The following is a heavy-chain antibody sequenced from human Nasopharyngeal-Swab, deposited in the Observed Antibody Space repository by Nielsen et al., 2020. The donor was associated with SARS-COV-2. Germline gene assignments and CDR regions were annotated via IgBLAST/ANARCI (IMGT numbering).Heavy chain of an antibody. D-gene: IGHD1-26*01. V-gene: IGHV4-34*01. J-gene: IGHJ4*02. CDR3: ARGDGRTVWRSYSFDS. CDR2: INQRGST. CDR1: VGSFSGYY. Sequence: SDTLSLTCAVYVGSFSGYYWSWIRQPPGKGLEWIGEINQRGSTNYYPSLKSRVTMSVDTSKNQFSLRLNSVTAADTAVYFCARGDGRTVWRSYSFDSWGQGTLVTVSS.